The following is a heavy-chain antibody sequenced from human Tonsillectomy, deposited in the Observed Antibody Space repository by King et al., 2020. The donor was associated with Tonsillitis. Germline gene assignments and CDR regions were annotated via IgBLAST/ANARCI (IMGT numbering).Heavy chain of an antibody. V-gene: IGHV4-4*07. D-gene: IGHD2-2*01. Sequence: VQLQESGPGLVKPSETLSLTCTVSGDSIRSYFWSWIRQPAGKRLEWIGRIYTSGSTTYNPSLKSRVTMSVDTSRNQFSLNLTSVTAADTAVYYCAREEAVPATIASGLYYLDVWGKGTTVTVSS. CDR3: AREEAVPATIASGLYYLDV. CDR2: IYTSGST. J-gene: IGHJ6*03. CDR1: GDSIRSYF.